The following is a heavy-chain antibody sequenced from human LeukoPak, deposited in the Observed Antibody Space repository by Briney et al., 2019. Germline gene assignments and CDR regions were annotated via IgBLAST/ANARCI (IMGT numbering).Heavy chain of an antibody. J-gene: IGHJ4*02. CDR1: GYTFTSYA. V-gene: IGHV1-3*01. CDR2: INAGNGNT. Sequence: ASVNVSCKASGYTFTSYAMHWVRQAPGQRLEWMGWINAGNGNTKYSQKFQGKVTITRDTSASTAYMELSSLRSEDTAVYYCARVGSDCSGGSCFDYWGQGTLVTVSS. D-gene: IGHD2-15*01. CDR3: ARVGSDCSGGSCFDY.